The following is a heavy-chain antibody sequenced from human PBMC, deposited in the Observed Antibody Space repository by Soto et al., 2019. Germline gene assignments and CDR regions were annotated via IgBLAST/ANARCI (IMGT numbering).Heavy chain of an antibody. Sequence: QVQLQESGPGLVKPSQTLALTCAVSGGSISSAGYYWTWIRQHPGKGLEWIGAIYYTGSTYYNPSLKRRETISVDPSKNQLSLKLSSVTAADTAVYYCARASGTLRRRKFEYGGQGTLVTVSS. CDR2: IYYTGST. J-gene: IGHJ4*02. D-gene: IGHD1-26*01. CDR3: ARASGTLRRRKFEY. CDR1: GGSISSAGYY. V-gene: IGHV4-31*11.